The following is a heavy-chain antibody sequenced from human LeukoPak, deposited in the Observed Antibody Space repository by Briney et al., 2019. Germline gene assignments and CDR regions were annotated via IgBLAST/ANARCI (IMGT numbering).Heavy chain of an antibody. CDR2: ISSSGSTI. V-gene: IGHV3-48*03. Sequence: GGSLRLSCAASGFTFSSYEMNWVRQAPGKGLEWVSYISSSGSTIYYADSVKGRFTISRDNAKNSLYLQMNSLRAEDTAVYYCARASGQDILTGSYDYWGQGTLVTVSS. D-gene: IGHD3-9*01. CDR1: GFTFSSYE. CDR3: ARASGQDILTGSYDY. J-gene: IGHJ4*02.